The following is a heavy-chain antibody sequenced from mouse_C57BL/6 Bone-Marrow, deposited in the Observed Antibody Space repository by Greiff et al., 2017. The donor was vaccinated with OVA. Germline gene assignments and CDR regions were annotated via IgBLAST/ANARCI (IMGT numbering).Heavy chain of an antibody. D-gene: IGHD3-3*01. Sequence: VQLQQPGTELVKPGASVKLSCKASCYTFTSYWMHWVKQRPGQGLEWIGNINPSNGGNNYNEKFKSKATLTVDKSSSTAYMQLSRLTSEGSADYYCARKGTLCWGYWGQGTTLTVSS. J-gene: IGHJ2*01. CDR2: INPSNGGN. CDR3: ARKGTLCWGY. CDR1: CYTFTSYW. V-gene: IGHV1-53*01.